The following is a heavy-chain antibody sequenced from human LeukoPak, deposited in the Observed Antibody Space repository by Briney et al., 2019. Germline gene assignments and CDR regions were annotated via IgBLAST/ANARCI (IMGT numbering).Heavy chain of an antibody. D-gene: IGHD3-9*01. V-gene: IGHV2-70*04. CDR2: IDWDDNK. CDR3: ARIQGHYGILTGHRNYWFDP. CDR1: GFSLSTHGMR. J-gene: IGHJ5*02. Sequence: ESGPALVKPTQTLTLTCTFSGFSLSTHGMRVSWVRQPPGKALEWLARIDWDDNKFYSTSLKTRLTISKDTSKNQVVLTVTNMDPVDTATYFCARIQGHYGILTGHRNYWFDPWGQGTLVTVSS.